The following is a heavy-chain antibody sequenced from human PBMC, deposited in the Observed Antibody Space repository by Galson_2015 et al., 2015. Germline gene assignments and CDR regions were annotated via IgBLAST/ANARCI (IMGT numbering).Heavy chain of an antibody. CDR1: GDSVSSNSTA. CDR3: ARGDCSGGICYSDSYFDF. J-gene: IGHJ4*02. Sequence: CAISGDSVSSNSTAWNWIRQSPSGGLEWLGRTYYRSKWYNDYAVSVKSRITISPDTSKNQFSLQLNSVTPEDTAVYYCARGDCSGGICYSDSYFDFWGQGTLVTVSS. V-gene: IGHV6-1*01. D-gene: IGHD2-15*01. CDR2: TYYRSKWYN.